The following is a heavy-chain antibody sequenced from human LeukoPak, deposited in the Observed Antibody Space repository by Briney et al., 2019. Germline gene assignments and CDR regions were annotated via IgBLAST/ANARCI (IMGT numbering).Heavy chain of an antibody. CDR1: GGSISSYC. CDR2: IHYSVGT. D-gene: IGHD3-22*01. Sequence: PSETLSLTCIVSGGSISSYCWSWIRQPPGKGLDWIGYIHYSVGTNYNPSLKSRVTISIDTSKTHFSLKLNSVTAADTAVYYCARGMYNYDPWGQGTLVTVSS. J-gene: IGHJ4*02. V-gene: IGHV4-59*01. CDR3: ARGMYNYDP.